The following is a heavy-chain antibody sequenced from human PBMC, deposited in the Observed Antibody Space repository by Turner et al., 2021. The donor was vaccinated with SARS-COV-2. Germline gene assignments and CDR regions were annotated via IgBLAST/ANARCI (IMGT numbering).Heavy chain of an antibody. Sequence: QVLLQASGPGLVKPSETLSLPCTVSGASISSYYWAWIRQPPGKRLEWIGYIYYRGSTNYNPSRKSRVTISVDTSKNQFSLKLTSVTAADTAVYFCARELTNNWFDPWGQGTLVTVSS. J-gene: IGHJ5*02. V-gene: IGHV4-59*01. CDR3: ARELTNNWFDP. D-gene: IGHD3-10*01. CDR1: GASISSYY. CDR2: IYYRGST.